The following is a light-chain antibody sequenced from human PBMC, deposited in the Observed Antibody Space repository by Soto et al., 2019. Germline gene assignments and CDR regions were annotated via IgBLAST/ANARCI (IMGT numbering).Light chain of an antibody. J-gene: IGKJ4*02. Sequence: EIVMTQSPATLSVSPGDRATLSCRASQSVSSSLAWYQQIPGQAPRLLIYDASTRATGIPARFGGSGSGTEFTLTISSLQSEDFAVYYCQQYNNWPPLTLGGVTNV. CDR3: QQYNNWPPLT. V-gene: IGKV3-15*01. CDR1: QSVSSS. CDR2: DAS.